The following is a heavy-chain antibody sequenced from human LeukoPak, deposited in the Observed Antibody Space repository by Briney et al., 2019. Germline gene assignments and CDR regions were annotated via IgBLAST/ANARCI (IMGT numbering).Heavy chain of an antibody. D-gene: IGHD2-2*01. CDR1: GYTFTSYD. CDR2: INPNSGGT. J-gene: IGHJ4*02. Sequence: ASVKVSCKASGYTFTSYDINWVRQAPGQGLEWMGWINPNSGGTNYAQKFQGRVTMTRDTSISTAYMELSRLRSDDTAVYYCARETKKYCSSISCYPDYWGQGTLVTVSS. V-gene: IGHV1-2*02. CDR3: ARETKKYCSSISCYPDY.